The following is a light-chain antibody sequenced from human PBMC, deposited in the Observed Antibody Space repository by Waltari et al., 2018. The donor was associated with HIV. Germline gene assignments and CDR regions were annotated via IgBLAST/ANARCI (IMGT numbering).Light chain of an antibody. J-gene: IGLJ2*01. CDR2: GNN. Sequence: QAGLTQPPSVSKGLRQTATPTCPGNSANVGNQGATWLQQHQGHPPKLLFYGNNNRRSGISERFSASRSGNTASLTITGLQPEDEADYFCSAWDRSLSAVVFGGGTTLIVL. V-gene: IGLV10-54*04. CDR3: SAWDRSLSAVV. CDR1: SANVGNQG.